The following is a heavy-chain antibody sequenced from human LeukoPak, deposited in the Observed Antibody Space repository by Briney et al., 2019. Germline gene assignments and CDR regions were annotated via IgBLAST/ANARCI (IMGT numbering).Heavy chain of an antibody. CDR1: GGSIIDSRYY. D-gene: IGHD3-22*01. CDR3: ARGGGGYTLYSFDY. J-gene: IGHJ4*02. V-gene: IGHV4-30-4*02. CDR2: IYFSGSR. Sequence: SETLSLTCTVSGGSIIDSRYYWGWIRQPPGKGLEWIGYIYFSGSRSSNPSLRSRLTISVDTSKNQFSLKLNSVTAADTALYYCARGGGGYTLYSFDYWGQGALVTVSS.